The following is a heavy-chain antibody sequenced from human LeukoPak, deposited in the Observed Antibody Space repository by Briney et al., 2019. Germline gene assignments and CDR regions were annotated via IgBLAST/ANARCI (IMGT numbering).Heavy chain of an antibody. Sequence: PGGSLRLSCAASGFTFSSYGMHWVRQAPGKGLEWVATISFEGSNKYCADSVKGRFTISRDNSKNTLYLQMNSLRAEDTAVFYCAKDRRGGVRGPKYYYYGMDVWGQGTTVTVSS. J-gene: IGHJ6*02. CDR1: GFTFSSYG. D-gene: IGHD3-10*01. V-gene: IGHV3-30*18. CDR3: AKDRRGGVRGPKYYYYGMDV. CDR2: ISFEGSNK.